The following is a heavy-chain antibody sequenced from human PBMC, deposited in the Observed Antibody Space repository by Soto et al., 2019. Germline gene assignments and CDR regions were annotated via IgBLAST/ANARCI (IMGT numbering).Heavy chain of an antibody. V-gene: IGHV3-7*01. CDR3: PRDPVPRDGCALEK. CDR2: IKTDGSKT. CDR1: GFTYSSYW. Sequence: PAGSLRHSCAPSGFTYSSYWMTWVRKSPGKGQKRVANIKTDGSKTNYVDSVKGRYIISRDNAKNSLYLQVNSLRAEDSDVYYYPRDPVPRDGCALEKWGQGALITV. J-gene: IGHJ4*02. D-gene: IGHD1-1*01.